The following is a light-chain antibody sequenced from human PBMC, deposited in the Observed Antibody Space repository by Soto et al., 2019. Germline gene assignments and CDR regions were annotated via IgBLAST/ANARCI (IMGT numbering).Light chain of an antibody. Sequence: SYELTQPPSVSVAPGQAASITCGGNNIGRNSGHWYQQKSGQAAVLIIYYDADRPSGIPERFSGSKSENTATLTIRRVEAGDEADYYCQLWDSSSDLVIFGGGTKLTVL. CDR2: YDA. CDR1: NIGRNS. CDR3: QLWDSSSDLVI. V-gene: IGLV3-21*04. J-gene: IGLJ2*01.